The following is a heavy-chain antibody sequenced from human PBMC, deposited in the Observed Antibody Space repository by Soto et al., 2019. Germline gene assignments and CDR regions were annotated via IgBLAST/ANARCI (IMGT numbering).Heavy chain of an antibody. D-gene: IGHD2-2*01. V-gene: IGHV3-23*01. Sequence: PGGSLRLSCAASGFTFSNYAMTWVRRGPGKGLEWVSAISGSGGSAYYADSVKGRFTISRDNSKNTLYLQMNSLRADDSGVYYCAKDPYSGVLVPVAIGFDPWGPGTRVTVSS. CDR1: GFTFSNYA. CDR2: ISGSGGSA. CDR3: AKDPYSGVLVPVAIGFDP. J-gene: IGHJ5*02.